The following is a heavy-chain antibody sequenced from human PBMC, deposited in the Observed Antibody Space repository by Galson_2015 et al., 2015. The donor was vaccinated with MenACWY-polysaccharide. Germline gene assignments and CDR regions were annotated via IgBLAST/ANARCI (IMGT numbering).Heavy chain of an antibody. V-gene: IGHV3-48*03. CDR1: GFTFSSYE. J-gene: IGHJ3*01. CDR3: ARDGGYLDAFDF. D-gene: IGHD5-12*01. CDR2: ISSSGSTI. Sequence: SLRLSCAVSGFTFSSYEMNWVRQAPGKGLEWVSYISSSGSTIYYADSVKGRFTISRTNAKNSLSLQMNSLRAEDTAIYYCARDGGYLDAFDFWGQGTMVTVSS.